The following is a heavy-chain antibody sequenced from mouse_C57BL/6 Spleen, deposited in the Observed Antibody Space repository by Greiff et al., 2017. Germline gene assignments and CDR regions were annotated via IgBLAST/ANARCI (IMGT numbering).Heavy chain of an antibody. J-gene: IGHJ3*01. CDR3: ARSDGYSTQFAY. Sequence: VKLQESGPGLVAPSQSLSITCTVSGFSLTSYGVDWVRQPPGQGLEWLGVIWGGGSTNYNSAHMSRLSISKDNSTSQVFLKMNSLQTDDTAMYYCARSDGYSTQFAYWGQGTLVTVSA. V-gene: IGHV2-9*01. CDR1: GFSLTSYG. CDR2: IWGGGST. D-gene: IGHD2-3*01.